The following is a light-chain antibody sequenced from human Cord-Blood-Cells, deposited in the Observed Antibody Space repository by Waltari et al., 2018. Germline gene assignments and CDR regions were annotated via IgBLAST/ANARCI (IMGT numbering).Light chain of an antibody. CDR3: QSYDSSLSGWV. CDR2: GNS. J-gene: IGLJ3*02. Sequence: QSVLTHPPSVSGAPGQRATLSCTGSSSNIGAGYHVPWYQQHPGTAPKLLIYGNSNRPSGVPDRFSGSKSGTSASLAITGLQAEDEADYSCQSYDSSLSGWVFGGGTKLTVL. CDR1: SSNIGAGYH. V-gene: IGLV1-40*01.